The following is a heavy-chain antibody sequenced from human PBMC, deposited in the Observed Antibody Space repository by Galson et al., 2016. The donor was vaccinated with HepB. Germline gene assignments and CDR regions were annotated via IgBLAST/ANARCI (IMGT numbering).Heavy chain of an antibody. CDR3: ARLGRYTGWYSVY. CDR1: GFTFSSYS. Sequence: SLRLSCAASGFTFSSYSMNWVRQAPGKGLEWVTRINSDGSTTIYADSVKGRFTISRDNAKNTVYLQMNSLRAEDTAVYYCARLGRYTGWYSVYWGQGTLVTVSS. CDR2: INSDGSTT. V-gene: IGHV3-74*01. J-gene: IGHJ4*02. D-gene: IGHD3-16*02.